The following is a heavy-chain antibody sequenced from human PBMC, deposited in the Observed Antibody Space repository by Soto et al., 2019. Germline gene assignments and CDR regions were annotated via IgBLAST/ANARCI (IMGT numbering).Heavy chain of an antibody. D-gene: IGHD2-8*01. V-gene: IGHV1-18*01. CDR3: VRDRPNSNLDC. CDR1: GYSVLSYG. CDR2: INTETGNT. J-gene: IGHJ4*02. Sequence: GPEGKKPGASVKVSCTASGYSVLSYGFSWVRQAPGQGLEWLGYINTETGNTFYAQRLQGRVTMTTNISTNTAYMELRRLTSDDTAVYFCVRDRPNSNLDCWGQGTLITISS.